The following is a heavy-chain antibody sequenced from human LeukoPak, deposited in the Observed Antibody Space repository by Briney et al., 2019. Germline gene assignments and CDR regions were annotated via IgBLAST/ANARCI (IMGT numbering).Heavy chain of an antibody. CDR3: ARGNYDSSGYRYYYYGMDV. CDR1: GYTFTSYG. D-gene: IGHD3-22*01. V-gene: IGHV1-18*01. CDR2: ISAYNGNT. J-gene: IGHJ6*02. Sequence: ASVKVSCKASGYTFTSYGISWVRQAPGQGLEWMGWISAYNGNTNYAQKLQGRVTMTTDTSTSTDYMELRSLRSDDTAVYYCARGNYDSSGYRYYYYGMDVWGQGTTVTVSS.